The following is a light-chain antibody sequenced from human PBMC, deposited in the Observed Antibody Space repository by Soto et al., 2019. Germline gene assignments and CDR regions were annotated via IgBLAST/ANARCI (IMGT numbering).Light chain of an antibody. CDR3: QAYDYSLTASV. Sequence: QSVLTQPPSVSGAPGQRGTISCTGTSSNLVAGYDVHWYQQLPGAAPKLVIFGNRNRPSGIPERFSGSKSGTSASLAITGLQAEDEADYYCQAYDYSLTASVFGGGTKLTVL. CDR2: GNR. J-gene: IGLJ3*02. V-gene: IGLV1-40*01. CDR1: SSNLVAGYD.